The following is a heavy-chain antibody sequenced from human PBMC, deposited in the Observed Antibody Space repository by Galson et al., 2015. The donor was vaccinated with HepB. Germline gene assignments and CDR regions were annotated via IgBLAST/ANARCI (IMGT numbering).Heavy chain of an antibody. V-gene: IGHV3-30*04. CDR2: ISYDGSNK. CDR3: ARDGSDTYSVLGLNYYYYYGMDV. CDR1: GFTFSSYA. D-gene: IGHD2-21*01. Sequence: SLRLSCAASGFTFSSYAMHWVRQAPGKGLEWVAVISYDGSNKYYADSVKGRFTISRDNSKNTLYLQMNSLRAEDTAVYYCARDGSDTYSVLGLNYYYYYGMDVWGQGTTVTVSS. J-gene: IGHJ6*02.